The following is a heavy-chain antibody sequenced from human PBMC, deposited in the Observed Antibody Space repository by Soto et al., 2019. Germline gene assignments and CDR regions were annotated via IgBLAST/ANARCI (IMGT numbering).Heavy chain of an antibody. D-gene: IGHD6-19*01. Sequence: GGSLRLSCAASGFTFSSYWMHWVRQAPGKGLVWVSRINSDGSSTSYADSVKGRFTISRDNAKNTLYLQMNSLRAEDTAVYYCAREGRQWLVTSWFDPWGQGTLVTVSS. J-gene: IGHJ5*02. CDR3: AREGRQWLVTSWFDP. CDR2: INSDGSST. V-gene: IGHV3-74*01. CDR1: GFTFSSYW.